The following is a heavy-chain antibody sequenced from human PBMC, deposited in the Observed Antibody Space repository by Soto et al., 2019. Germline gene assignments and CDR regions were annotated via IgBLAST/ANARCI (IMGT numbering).Heavy chain of an antibody. J-gene: IGHJ4*02. Sequence: ASVKVSCKASGYTFTSCGISWVRQAPGQGLEWMGWISAYNGNTNYAQKLQGRVTMTTDTSTSTAYMELRSLRSDDTAVYYCARGLGYCSSTSCSDFDYWGQGTLVTVSS. D-gene: IGHD2-2*01. CDR3: ARGLGYCSSTSCSDFDY. V-gene: IGHV1-18*01. CDR2: ISAYNGNT. CDR1: GYTFTSCG.